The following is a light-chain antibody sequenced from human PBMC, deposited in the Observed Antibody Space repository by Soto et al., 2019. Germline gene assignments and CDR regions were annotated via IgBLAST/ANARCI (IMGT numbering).Light chain of an antibody. CDR2: GAS. V-gene: IGKV3-15*01. CDR3: QQYNNWFIT. CDR1: QSINSN. Sequence: ETVMSQSPATLSVSPGESATLSCRASQSINSNLAWYQQKPGQAPRLLIYGASTRATGIPARFSGSGSGTEFTLTISSLQSEDFAVYYCQQYNNWFITFGQGTDWRL. J-gene: IGKJ5*01.